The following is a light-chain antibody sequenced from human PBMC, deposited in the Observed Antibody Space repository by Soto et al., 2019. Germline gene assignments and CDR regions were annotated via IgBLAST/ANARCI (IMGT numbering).Light chain of an antibody. Sequence: IVRTHSPATLSVTPVERATLSFRASESVSNNLAWYQQKPGQAPRLLFYGASTRATGIPARFSGSGSGTEFTLTISSLQSEDFAVYYCQQYNNWPFPTFGQGTKVDIK. CDR1: ESVSNN. J-gene: IGKJ1*01. CDR2: GAS. V-gene: IGKV3-15*01. CDR3: QQYNNWPFPT.